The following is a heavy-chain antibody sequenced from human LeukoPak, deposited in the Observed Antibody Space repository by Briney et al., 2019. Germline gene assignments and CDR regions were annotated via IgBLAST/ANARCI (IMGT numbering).Heavy chain of an antibody. V-gene: IGHV1-69*01. CDR1: GGTFSSYA. CDR2: IILIFGTA. J-gene: IGHJ6*03. CDR3: ARGPGYCSSTSCYNYYYYYYMYV. D-gene: IGHD2-2*02. Sequence: PSVKLSCKASGGTFSSYAISWVRQAPGQGLGWRRGIILIFGTANYTQTLQGRVTITADESTRTAYMELSSLRSEDTAVYYCARGPGYCSSTSCYNYYYYYYMYVWGKGTTVTVSS.